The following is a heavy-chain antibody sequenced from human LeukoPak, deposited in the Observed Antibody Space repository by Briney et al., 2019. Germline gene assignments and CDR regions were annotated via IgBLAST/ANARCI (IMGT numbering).Heavy chain of an antibody. J-gene: IGHJ4*02. V-gene: IGHV3-23*01. CDR2: ISGSGGST. CDR3: AKDSFITIFGVGSDY. D-gene: IGHD3-3*01. CDR1: GFTFSSYA. Sequence: GGSLRLSCAASGFTFSSYAMSWVRQAPGKGLKWVSAISGSGGSTYYADSAKGRFTISRDNSKNTLYLQMNSLRAEDTAVYYCAKDSFITIFGVGSDYWGQGTLVTVSS.